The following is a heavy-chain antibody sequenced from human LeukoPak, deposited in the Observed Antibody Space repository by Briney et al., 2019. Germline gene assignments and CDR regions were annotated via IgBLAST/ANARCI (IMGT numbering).Heavy chain of an antibody. V-gene: IGHV4-59*08. CDR2: IYYSGST. CDR3: ARGYSSSWGYFDY. CDR1: GGSISSYC. J-gene: IGHJ4*02. Sequence: PSETLSLTCTVSGGSISSYCWSWIRQPPGKGLEWIGYIYYSGSTNYNPSLKSRVTISVDTSKNQFSLKLSSVTAADTAVYYCARGYSSSWGYFDYWGQGTLVTVSS. D-gene: IGHD6-13*01.